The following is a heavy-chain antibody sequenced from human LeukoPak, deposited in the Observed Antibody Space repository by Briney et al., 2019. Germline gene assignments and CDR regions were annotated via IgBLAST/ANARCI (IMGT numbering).Heavy chain of an antibody. V-gene: IGHV3-20*04. CDR3: ARVSDSSGYFVGWFDP. D-gene: IGHD3-22*01. Sequence: GGSLRLSCAASGFTFDDYGMSWVRQAPGKGLEWVSGINWNGGSTGYADSVKGRFTISRDNAKNSLYLQMNSLRAEDTALYYCARVSDSSGYFVGWFDPWGQGTLVTVSS. CDR2: INWNGGST. J-gene: IGHJ5*02. CDR1: GFTFDDYG.